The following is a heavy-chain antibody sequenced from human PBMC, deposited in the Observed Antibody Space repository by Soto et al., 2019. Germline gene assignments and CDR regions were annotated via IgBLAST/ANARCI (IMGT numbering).Heavy chain of an antibody. J-gene: IGHJ6*02. CDR2: LSDGGGST. V-gene: IGHV3-23*01. CDR3: APMGV. Sequence: GGSLRLSCAASGFTFSNYAMSWVRQAPGKGLEWVSGLSDGGGSTFYADSVKGRFTISRDNAKNTLYLQMSSLRAEDTAVYYCAPMGVWGQGTTVTVSS. CDR1: GFTFSNYA.